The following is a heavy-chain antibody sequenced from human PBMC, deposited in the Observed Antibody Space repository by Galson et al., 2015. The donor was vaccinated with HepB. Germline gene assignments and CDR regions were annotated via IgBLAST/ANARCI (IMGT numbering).Heavy chain of an antibody. CDR1: GFTFSSYS. Sequence: SLRLSCAASGFTFSSYSMTWVRQAPGKGLEWVSYISSSSSTIYYADSVEGRFTISRDNAKNSLFLQMSSLRAEDTAVYYCARNDYSNFQTFDYWGQGTLVTVSS. CDR3: ARNDYSNFQTFDY. V-gene: IGHV3-48*01. CDR2: ISSSSSTI. J-gene: IGHJ4*02. D-gene: IGHD4-11*01.